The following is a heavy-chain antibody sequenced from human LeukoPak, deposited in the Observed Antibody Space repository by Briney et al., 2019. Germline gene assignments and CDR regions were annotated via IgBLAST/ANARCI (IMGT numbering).Heavy chain of an antibody. CDR1: GSTFDEHD. CDR2: ISKDGGNK. D-gene: IGHD1-1*01. CDR3: AKRSGSPHNFDY. Sequence: GGSLRLSCAASGSTFDEHDMHWVRQVPGKGLEWVCLISKDGGNKHYADSVKGRFSISRDNNRNSLSLQMNSLRSEDTALYFCAKRSGSPHNFDYWGQGALVTVSS. J-gene: IGHJ4*02. V-gene: IGHV3-43*02.